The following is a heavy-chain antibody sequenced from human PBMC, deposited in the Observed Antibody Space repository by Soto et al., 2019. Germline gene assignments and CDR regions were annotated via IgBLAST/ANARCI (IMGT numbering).Heavy chain of an antibody. CDR2: INPNSGGT. Sequence: APVKVSCKASGYTFTGYYMHWVRQAPGQGLEWMGWINPNSGGTNYAQKFQGWVTMTRDTSISTAYMELSRLRSDDTAVYYCARGGSLWFGELSAYYYGMGVWGQGTTVTVSS. CDR1: GYTFTGYY. V-gene: IGHV1-2*04. J-gene: IGHJ6*02. D-gene: IGHD3-10*01. CDR3: ARGGSLWFGELSAYYYGMGV.